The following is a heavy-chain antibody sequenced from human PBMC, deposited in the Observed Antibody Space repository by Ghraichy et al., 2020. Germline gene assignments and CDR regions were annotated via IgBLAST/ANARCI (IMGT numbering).Heavy chain of an antibody. CDR2: IGTAGDT. CDR1: GFTFSSYD. D-gene: IGHD3-10*01. V-gene: IGHV3-13*01. Sequence: GGSLRLSCAASGFTFSSYDMHWVRQATGKGLEWVSAIGTAGDTYYPGSVKGRFTISRENAKNSLYLQMNSLRAGDTAVYYCARARENGFGESKGGIGAAFDIWGQGTMVTVSS. J-gene: IGHJ3*02. CDR3: ARARENGFGESKGGIGAAFDI.